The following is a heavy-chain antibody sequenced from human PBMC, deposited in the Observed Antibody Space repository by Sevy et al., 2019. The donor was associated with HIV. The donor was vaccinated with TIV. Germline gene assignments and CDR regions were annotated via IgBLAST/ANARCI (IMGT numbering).Heavy chain of an antibody. V-gene: IGHV3-30*19. CDR3: ARGIAVTLSNWFDP. D-gene: IGHD6-19*01. CDR2: ISHDGTNK. CDR1: GFTFSNYG. Sequence: GGSLRLSCAASGFTFSNYGMHWVRQAPGKGLEWVAVISHDGTNKYYADSVKGRFTISRDNSKNTLYLQMNSLRAEDTAVYYCARGIAVTLSNWFDPWGQGSLVTVSS. J-gene: IGHJ5*02.